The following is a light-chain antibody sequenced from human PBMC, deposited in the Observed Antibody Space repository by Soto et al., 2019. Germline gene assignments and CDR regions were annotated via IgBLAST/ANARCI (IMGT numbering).Light chain of an antibody. CDR2: GAS. J-gene: IGKJ2*01. CDR3: QQANSFPFI. CDR1: QSVSGW. V-gene: IGKV1-12*01. Sequence: IQMTQSPSTLSASVGDTVTVTCRASQSVSGWLAWYQQKPGEAPKLLIYGASNLQSGVPSRFSGRGSGTDFTLTISSLQPEDFGTYYCQQANSFPFIFAQGTKVDIK.